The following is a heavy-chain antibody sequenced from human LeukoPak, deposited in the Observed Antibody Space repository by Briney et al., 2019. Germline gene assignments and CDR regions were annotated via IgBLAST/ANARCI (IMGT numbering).Heavy chain of an antibody. Sequence: GGSLRLSCAASGFTYSDYWMMWVRHTPGKGLEWVAQISKDGTEKYYVDSVRGRFTISRDNAKNSLELQMNTLRVEDTAVYFCVRDATRGGDLDHWGQGTLVTVSS. CDR3: VRDATRGGDLDH. CDR1: GFTYSDYW. CDR2: ISKDGTEK. J-gene: IGHJ5*02. V-gene: IGHV3-7*01. D-gene: IGHD2-21*01.